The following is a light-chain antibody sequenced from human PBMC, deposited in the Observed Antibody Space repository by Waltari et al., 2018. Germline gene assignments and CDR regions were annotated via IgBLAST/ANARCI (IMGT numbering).Light chain of an antibody. CDR1: QDIVSW. CDR2: GAS. CDR3: QQYDSAPWT. J-gene: IGKJ1*01. V-gene: IGKV1-5*01. Sequence: DIQMTQSPPTLSASVGDRVPITFRASQDIVSWLAWYQQKPGKATKLLIYGASNLEDGAPSRFSGSGSGAEFTLTISSLQPDDFATYYCQQYDSAPWTFGQGTRVEVK.